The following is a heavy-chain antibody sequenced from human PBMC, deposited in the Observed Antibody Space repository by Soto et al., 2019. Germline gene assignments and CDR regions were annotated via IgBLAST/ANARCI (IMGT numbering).Heavy chain of an antibody. Sequence: SQTLSLTCAISGDSVSSNSAAWNWIRQSPSRGLEWLGRTYYRSKWYNDYAVSVKSRITINPDTSKNQFSLQLNSVTPEDTAVYYCAGAPLHPHIAAAGKGYFDYWGQGTLVTVSS. J-gene: IGHJ4*02. D-gene: IGHD6-13*01. CDR1: GDSVSSNSAA. CDR3: AGAPLHPHIAAAGKGYFDY. V-gene: IGHV6-1*01. CDR2: TYYRSKWYN.